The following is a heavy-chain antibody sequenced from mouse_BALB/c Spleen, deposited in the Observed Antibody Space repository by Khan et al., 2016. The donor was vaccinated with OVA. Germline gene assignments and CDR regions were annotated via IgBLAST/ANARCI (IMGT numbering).Heavy chain of an antibody. Sequence: QIQLVQSGPELKKPGETVRISCKASGYTFTTAGIQWVQKMPGKGLKWIGWINTHSGVPKYAEDFKGRFAFSLEISVNTAYLQITNLKNEDTATYLCARGGADYYRYDGGAMEYWGQGTSVT. D-gene: IGHD2-14*01. J-gene: IGHJ4*01. CDR1: GYTFTTAG. CDR3: ARGGADYYRYDGGAMEY. V-gene: IGHV9-4*02. CDR2: INTHSGVP.